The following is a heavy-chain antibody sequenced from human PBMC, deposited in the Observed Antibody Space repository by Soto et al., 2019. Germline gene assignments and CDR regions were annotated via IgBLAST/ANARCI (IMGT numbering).Heavy chain of an antibody. CDR2: ISGSGGST. V-gene: IGHV3-23*01. CDR1: GFTFSSYA. Sequence: EVQLLESGGGLVQPGGSLRLSCAASGFTFSSYAMSWVRQAPGKGLEWVSAISGSGGSTYYADSVKGRFTISRDNSKNTLYLQMNSLRAEDTAVYYCAKDSLCSVVVVAATREAYYFDYWGQGTLVTVSS. J-gene: IGHJ4*02. CDR3: AKDSLCSVVVVAATREAYYFDY. D-gene: IGHD2-15*01.